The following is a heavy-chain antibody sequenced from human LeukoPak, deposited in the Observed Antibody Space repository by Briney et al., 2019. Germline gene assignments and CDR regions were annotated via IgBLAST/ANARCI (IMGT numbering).Heavy chain of an antibody. CDR2: ISYDGSNK. V-gene: IGHV3-30*03. J-gene: IGHJ4*02. Sequence: GGSLRLSCAASGFTFSSYGMHWVRQAPGEGLEWVAVISYDGSNKYYADSVKGRFTISRDNSKNTLYLQMNSLRAEDTAVYYCASEPPESVTNTGSPLDYWGQGTLVTVSS. CDR3: ASEPPESVTNTGSPLDY. D-gene: IGHD4-17*01. CDR1: GFTFSSYG.